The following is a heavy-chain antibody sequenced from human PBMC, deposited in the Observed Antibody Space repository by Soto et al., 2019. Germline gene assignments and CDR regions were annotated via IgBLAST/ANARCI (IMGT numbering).Heavy chain of an antibody. CDR1: GGTLSSYA. D-gene: IGHD3-22*01. CDR3: ARGADDYYDSSGYYLPFL. CDR2: IIPIFGTA. J-gene: IGHJ4*02. Sequence: ASVKVSCKASGGTLSSYAISWVRQAPGQGLEWMGGIIPIFGTANYAQKFQGRVTITADESTSTAYMELSSLRSEDTAVYYCARGADDYYDSSGYYLPFLWGQGTLVTVSS. V-gene: IGHV1-69*13.